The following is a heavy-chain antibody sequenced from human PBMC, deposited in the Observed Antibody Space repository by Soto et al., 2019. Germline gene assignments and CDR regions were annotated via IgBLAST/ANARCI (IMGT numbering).Heavy chain of an antibody. CDR2: IRSKAYGGTT. Sequence: QPGGSLRLSCTASGFTFGDYAMSWVRQAPGKGLEWVGFIRSKAYGGTTEYAASVKGRFTISRDDSKSIAYLQMNSLKTEDTAVYYCTRTFYSSGWYQPLFDYWGQGTLVTVSS. D-gene: IGHD6-19*01. J-gene: IGHJ4*02. V-gene: IGHV3-49*04. CDR1: GFTFGDYA. CDR3: TRTFYSSGWYQPLFDY.